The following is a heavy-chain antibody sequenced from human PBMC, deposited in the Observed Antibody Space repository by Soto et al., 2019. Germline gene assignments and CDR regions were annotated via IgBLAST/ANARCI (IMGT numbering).Heavy chain of an antibody. CDR2: LYSTDGT. Sequence: GGSLRLSCAASGFTFSGKKYLTWVRQAPGKGLEWVSGLYSTDGTYYADSVRGRFSTSKDNSKNTFYLQLNSLGPDDAAVYYCASWLLREHAFDIWGLGTMVTVSS. CDR3: ASWLLREHAFDI. V-gene: IGHV3-53*01. CDR1: GFTFSGKKY. D-gene: IGHD2-15*01. J-gene: IGHJ3*02.